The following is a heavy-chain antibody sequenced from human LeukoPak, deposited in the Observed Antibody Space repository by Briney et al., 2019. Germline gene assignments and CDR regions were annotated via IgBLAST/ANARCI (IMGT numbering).Heavy chain of an antibody. Sequence: PGGSLRLSCGASGFTFSSYDMQWVREARGEGLEWVSALGTAGDTYYPVSVKGRFTISRENAETALYLQMNSLRAEDTAVYYCARWRKRAYYYGSGSYGLDYGGQGTLVTVSS. CDR1: GFTFSSYD. D-gene: IGHD3-10*01. V-gene: IGHV3-13*01. CDR2: LGTAGDT. CDR3: ARWRKRAYYYGSGSYGLDY. J-gene: IGHJ4*02.